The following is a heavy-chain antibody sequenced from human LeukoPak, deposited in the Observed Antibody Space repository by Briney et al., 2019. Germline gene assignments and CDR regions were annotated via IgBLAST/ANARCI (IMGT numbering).Heavy chain of an antibody. Sequence: GASVKVSCKASGYTFTGYYMHWVRQAPGQGLEWMGRINPNSGGTNYAQKLQGRVTMTTDTSTSTAYMELRSLRSDDTAVYYCARRINPYYYGSGLNYFDYWGQGTLVTVSS. J-gene: IGHJ4*02. CDR2: INPNSGGT. CDR3: ARRINPYYYGSGLNYFDY. CDR1: GYTFTGYY. D-gene: IGHD3-10*01. V-gene: IGHV1-2*06.